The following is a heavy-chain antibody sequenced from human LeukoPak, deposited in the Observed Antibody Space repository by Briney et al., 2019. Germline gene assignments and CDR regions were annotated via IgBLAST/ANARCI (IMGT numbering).Heavy chain of an antibody. Sequence: GESLKISCKGSGYRFTNYWIGWVRQMPGKGLEWMGIIYPGDSETRYSPSFQGQVTISADKSISTAYLQWSSLKASDTAMYYCARRTVEVGGKTYYFDYWGQGTLVTVSS. J-gene: IGHJ4*02. D-gene: IGHD1-26*01. CDR1: GYRFTNYW. V-gene: IGHV5-51*01. CDR2: IYPGDSET. CDR3: ARRTVEVGGKTYYFDY.